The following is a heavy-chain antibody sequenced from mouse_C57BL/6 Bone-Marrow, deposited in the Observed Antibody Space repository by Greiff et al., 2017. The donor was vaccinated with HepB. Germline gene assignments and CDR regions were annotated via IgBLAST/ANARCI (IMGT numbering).Heavy chain of an antibody. D-gene: IGHD1-1*01. V-gene: IGHV5-12*01. J-gene: IGHJ1*03. Sequence: VKLVESGGGLVQPGGSLKLSCAASGFTFSDYYMYWVRQTPEKRLEWVAYISNGGGSTYYPDTVKGRFTISRDNAKNTLYLQMSRLKSEDTAMYYCARRGTVVPDWYFDVWGTGTTVTVSS. CDR3: ARRGTVVPDWYFDV. CDR2: ISNGGGST. CDR1: GFTFSDYY.